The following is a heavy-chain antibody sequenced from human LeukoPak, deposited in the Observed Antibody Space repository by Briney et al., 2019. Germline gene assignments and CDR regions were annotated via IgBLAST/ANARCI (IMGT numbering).Heavy chain of an antibody. D-gene: IGHD4-23*01. CDR1: GYIFTSYD. Sequence: ASVTVSCKASGYIFTSYDINWVRQATGQGLEWMGWMNPNSGNTGYAQKFQGRVTMTRNTSISTAYMELSSLRSEDTAVYYCARGFWQPGGNSDYYYMDVWGKGTTVTVSS. CDR3: ARGFWQPGGNSDYYYMDV. CDR2: MNPNSGNT. J-gene: IGHJ6*03. V-gene: IGHV1-8*01.